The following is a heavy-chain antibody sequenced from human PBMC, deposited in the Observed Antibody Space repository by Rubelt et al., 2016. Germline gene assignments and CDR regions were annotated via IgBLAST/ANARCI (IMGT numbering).Heavy chain of an antibody. D-gene: IGHD2-15*01. CDR1: S. V-gene: IGHV3-21*01. CDR2: ISSSSSYI. Sequence: SMNWVRQAPGKGLKWVSSISSSSSYIYYADSVKGRFTITRDNAKNSLYLQMNSLRAEDTAVYYCARSGYCSGGSCYSAAFDIWGQGTMVTVSS. CDR3: ARSGYCSGGSCYSAAFDI. J-gene: IGHJ3*02.